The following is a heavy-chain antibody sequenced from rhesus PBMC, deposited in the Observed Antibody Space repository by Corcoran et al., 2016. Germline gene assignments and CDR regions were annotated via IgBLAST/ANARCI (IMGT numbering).Heavy chain of an antibody. Sequence: QVQLQESGPGLVKHSETLSLTCAVSGGSISSNYWRWLRQPPGKGLEWIGSSSGSGGSTDYNPSLKSRVTISTDTSKNQFSLKLSSVTAADTAVYYCARGVVVYWYFDLWGPGTPITISS. V-gene: IGHV4-173*01. CDR1: GGSISSNY. J-gene: IGHJ2*01. CDR2: SSGSGGST. CDR3: ARGVVVYWYFDL. D-gene: IGHD2-27*01.